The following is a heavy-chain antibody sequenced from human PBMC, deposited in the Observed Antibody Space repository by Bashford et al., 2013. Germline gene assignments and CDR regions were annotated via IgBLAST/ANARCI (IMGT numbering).Heavy chain of an antibody. CDR1: GYTFTGYY. V-gene: IGHV1-2*02. D-gene: IGHD5-18*01. CDR2: INPNSGGT. Sequence: ASVKVSCKASGYTFTGYYMHWVRQAPGQGLEWMGWINPNSGGTNYAQKFQGRVTMTRDTSISTAYMELSRLRSDDTAVYYCAREVDTAMEGFDYWGQGTLVTVSS. J-gene: IGHJ4*02. CDR3: AREVDTAMEGFDY.